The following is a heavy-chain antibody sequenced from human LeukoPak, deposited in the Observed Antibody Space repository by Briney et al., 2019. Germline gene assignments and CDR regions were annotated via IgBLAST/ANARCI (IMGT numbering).Heavy chain of an antibody. J-gene: IGHJ3*01. CDR3: ARNHFNQNVFDV. CDR2: ISDSGGIT. Sequence: GGSLRLSCAVSGITLSNYGMSWVRQAPGKGLEWVAGISDSGGITKYADSVKGRFTISRDNSKNTVYLQMDSLRADDTAMYYCARNHFNQNVFDVWGQGTMVTVSS. V-gene: IGHV3-23*01. CDR1: GITLSNYG. D-gene: IGHD1-14*01.